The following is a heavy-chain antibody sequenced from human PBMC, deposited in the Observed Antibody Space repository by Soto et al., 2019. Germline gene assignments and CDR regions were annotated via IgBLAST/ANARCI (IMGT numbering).Heavy chain of an antibody. D-gene: IGHD4-17*01. CDR1: GFTFSSYG. J-gene: IGHJ3*02. CDR3: ARDGSALHDYGDYVLPRSHAFDI. Sequence: QVQLVESGGGVVQPGRSPRLSCAASGFTFSSYGMHWVRQAPGKGLEWVAVIWYDGSNKYYADSVKGRFTISRDNSKNTLYLQMNSLRAEDTAVYYCARDGSALHDYGDYVLPRSHAFDIWGQGTMVTVSS. V-gene: IGHV3-33*01. CDR2: IWYDGSNK.